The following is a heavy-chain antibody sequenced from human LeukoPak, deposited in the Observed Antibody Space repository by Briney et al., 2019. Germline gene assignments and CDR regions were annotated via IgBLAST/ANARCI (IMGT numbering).Heavy chain of an antibody. CDR3: ARSRGYSGTNLDY. J-gene: IGHJ4*02. D-gene: IGHD1-26*01. Sequence: GWSLRLSCAASGFIFSRYWMTWVRQAPGKGVEWVANIKQDGSEKYYVDSVRGRFTLSRDNAKNSLYLQMNSLRAEDTAVYYCARSRGYSGTNLDYWGQGTLVTVSS. CDR2: IKQDGSEK. V-gene: IGHV3-7*01. CDR1: GFIFSRYW.